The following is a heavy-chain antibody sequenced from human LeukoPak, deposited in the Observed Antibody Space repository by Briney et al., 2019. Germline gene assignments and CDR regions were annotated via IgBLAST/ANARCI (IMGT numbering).Heavy chain of an antibody. D-gene: IGHD6-19*01. J-gene: IGHJ4*02. CDR3: VKDLGSGWWGFDQ. CDR1: GLTFNKYW. Sequence: GGSLRLSCEASGLTFNKYWMTWVRQAPGKGLEWVANIKQDGSEKNYVDSVKGRFTISRDNNKNSLYLQMNSLRTEDTALYYCVKDLGSGWWGFDQWGQGTLVTVSS. CDR2: IKQDGSEK. V-gene: IGHV3-7*03.